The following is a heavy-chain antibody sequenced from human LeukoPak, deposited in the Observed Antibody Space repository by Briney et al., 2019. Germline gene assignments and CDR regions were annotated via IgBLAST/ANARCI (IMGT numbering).Heavy chain of an antibody. D-gene: IGHD2-15*01. CDR2: IYYSGST. J-gene: IGHJ4*02. CDR1: GASISDSNYY. V-gene: IGHV4-39*01. CDR3: VRHALRVAAV. Sequence: SETLSLTCTVSGASISDSNYYWGWVRQPPGKGLEWIGSIYYSGSTYYNPSLKSRVTISIDTSKKEFSLKVTSVTAADTAVFYCVRHALRVAAVWGQGTLVTVSS.